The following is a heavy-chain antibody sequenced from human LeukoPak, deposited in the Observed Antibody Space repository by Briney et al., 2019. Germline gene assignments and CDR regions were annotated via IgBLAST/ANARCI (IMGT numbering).Heavy chain of an antibody. CDR2: ISYDGSNK. D-gene: IGHD6-13*01. CDR1: GFTFSSYG. V-gene: IGHV3-30*03. Sequence: PRGSLRLSCAASGFTFSSYGMHWVRQAPGKGLEWVAVISYDGSNKYYADSVKGRFTISRDNSKNTLYLQMNSLRAEDTAVYYCATIDDHAAAGAFDIWGQGTMVTVSS. CDR3: ATIDDHAAAGAFDI. J-gene: IGHJ3*02.